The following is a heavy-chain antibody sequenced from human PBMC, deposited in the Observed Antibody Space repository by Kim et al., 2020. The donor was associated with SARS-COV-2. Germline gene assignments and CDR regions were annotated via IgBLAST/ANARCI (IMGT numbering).Heavy chain of an antibody. D-gene: IGHD3-10*01. J-gene: IGHJ3*02. V-gene: IGHV3-64*01. CDR1: GFTFSMYG. Sequence: GGSLRLFCVASGFTFSMYGMHWVRQAPGKGLEYVSAINSNGGTTYYANSVKGRFTISRDNSKNTLYLQMGSLSIEDMAVYYCARGTRSPSYDIWGQGTMV. CDR3: ARGTRSPSYDI. CDR2: INSNGGTT.